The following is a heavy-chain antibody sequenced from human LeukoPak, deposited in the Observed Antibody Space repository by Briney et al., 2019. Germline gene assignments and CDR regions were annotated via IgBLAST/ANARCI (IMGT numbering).Heavy chain of an antibody. J-gene: IGHJ4*02. V-gene: IGHV4-39*01. D-gene: IGHD3-22*01. CDR2: IYYSGST. CDR3: ATPYYYDSSGYYGFDY. CDR1: GGSIRSSYYY. Sequence: PSETLSLTCTVSGGSIRSSYYYWGWIRQPPGKGLEWIGSIYYSGSTYYNPSLKSRVTISVDTSKNQFSLKLSSVTAADTAVYYCATPYYYDSSGYYGFDYWGQGTLVIVSS.